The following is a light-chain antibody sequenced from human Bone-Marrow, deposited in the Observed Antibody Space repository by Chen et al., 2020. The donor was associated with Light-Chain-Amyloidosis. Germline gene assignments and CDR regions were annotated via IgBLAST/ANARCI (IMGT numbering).Light chain of an antibody. Sequence: QSALTQPASVSGCPGPAITSSCTGTSGDVGTYNYVSWYQQHPGKAPKVMIYVVSNLPSGVSNRFSGSKSGNTASLTISGLQAEDEADYYCSSFTSSSSYVFGPGTKVTVL. J-gene: IGLJ1*01. V-gene: IGLV2-14*01. CDR1: SGDVGTYNY. CDR3: SSFTSSSSYV. CDR2: VVS.